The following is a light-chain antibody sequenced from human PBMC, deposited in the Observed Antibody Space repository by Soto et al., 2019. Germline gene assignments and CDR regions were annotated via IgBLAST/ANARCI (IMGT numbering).Light chain of an antibody. J-gene: IGKJ1*01. CDR2: AAS. V-gene: IGKV1-27*01. CDR3: QRYYNAPGT. Sequence: DIQMTQSPSSLSASVGDRITITCRASQGIDNYLAWYQQKPGGVPKLLIYAASTLLSGVPSRFSGGGSGTDFTLTITSLQPEDVATYYCQRYYNAPGTFGQGTKVEI. CDR1: QGIDNY.